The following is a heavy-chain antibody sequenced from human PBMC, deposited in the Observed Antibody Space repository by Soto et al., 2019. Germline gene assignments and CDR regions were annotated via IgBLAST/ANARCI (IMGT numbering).Heavy chain of an antibody. D-gene: IGHD3-3*01. V-gene: IGHV4-59*03. J-gene: IGHJ4*02. CDR1: GGSISSYY. CDR2: IYYSGST. Sequence: PSETLSLTCTVSGGSISSYYWSWIRQPPGKGLEWIGYIYYSGSTNYNPSLKSRVTISVDTSKNQFSLKLSSVTAADTAVYYCAVGLIVTIFEPHFDYWGQGTLVTVSS. CDR3: AVGLIVTIFEPHFDY.